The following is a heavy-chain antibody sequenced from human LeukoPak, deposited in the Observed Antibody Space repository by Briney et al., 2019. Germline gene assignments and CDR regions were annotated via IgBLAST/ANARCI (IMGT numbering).Heavy chain of an antibody. CDR3: ARDHPVADWAPDI. CDR1: GGSISSYS. CDR2: IDCSGSS. Sequence: SETLSLTCSVSGGSISSYSWTWIRQPPGKGLEWIGFIDCSGSSNYNPSLKSRVTISADPSTNHFSLNLTSVTAADTAVYFCARDHPVADWAPDIWGRGTMVTVSS. J-gene: IGHJ3*02. V-gene: IGHV4-59*13. D-gene: IGHD3-9*01.